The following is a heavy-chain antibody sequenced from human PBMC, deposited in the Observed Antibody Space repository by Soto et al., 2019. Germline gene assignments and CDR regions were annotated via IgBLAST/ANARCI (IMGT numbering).Heavy chain of an antibody. J-gene: IGHJ4*02. Sequence: QVQLVESGGGVVQPGTSLRLSCVSAGFTFSRYAMHWVRQAPGKGPEWVAIISYDGSNKYYADPVKGRFTISRDNSKNTRYLQMNRLRVGDPAGYYCAKDPPEATRRANCFDYWGPGNLVPVSP. CDR3: AKDPPEATRRANCFDY. V-gene: IGHV3-30*04. D-gene: IGHD1-26*01. CDR1: GFTFSRYA. CDR2: ISYDGSNK.